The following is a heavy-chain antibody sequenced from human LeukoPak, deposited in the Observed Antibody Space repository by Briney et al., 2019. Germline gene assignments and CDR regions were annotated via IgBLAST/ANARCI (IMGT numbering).Heavy chain of an antibody. D-gene: IGHD3-22*01. J-gene: IGHJ4*02. CDR3: ARGRYYDSSGYNY. V-gene: IGHV1-46*01. CDR1: GYTFSSYG. Sequence: GASVKVSCKASGYTFSSYGITWVRQAPGQGLEWMGIINPSGGSTSYAQKFQGRVTMTRDMSTSTVYMELSSLRSEDTAVYYCARGRYYDSSGYNYWGQGTLVTVSS. CDR2: INPSGGST.